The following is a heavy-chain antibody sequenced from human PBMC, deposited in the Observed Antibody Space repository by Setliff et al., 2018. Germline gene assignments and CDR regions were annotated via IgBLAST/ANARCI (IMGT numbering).Heavy chain of an antibody. CDR2: ISA. V-gene: IGHV1-18*01. Sequence: ASVKVSCKASGYTFNSYGITWVRQAPGQGLEWMGWISAYARKFQGRVTMTADTSTTTAYLELTSLRYDDTAVYYCVRGPGPSVVVAIPFDHWGQGSLVTVSS. CDR3: VRGPGPSVVVAIPFDH. CDR1: GYTFNSYG. D-gene: IGHD3-22*01. J-gene: IGHJ4*02.